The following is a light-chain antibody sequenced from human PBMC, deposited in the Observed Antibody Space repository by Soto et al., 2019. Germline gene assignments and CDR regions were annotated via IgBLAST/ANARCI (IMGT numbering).Light chain of an antibody. CDR1: QSVSNN. Sequence: EIVMTQSPATLSVSPGERATLSCRASQSVSNNLAWYQQKPGQAPRLLIYGASTRATGIPARFSGSGSGTEFTLTISSLQSEDFAVYSCQQYNNWPPITFGQGTRLEIK. J-gene: IGKJ5*01. V-gene: IGKV3-15*01. CDR3: QQYNNWPPIT. CDR2: GAS.